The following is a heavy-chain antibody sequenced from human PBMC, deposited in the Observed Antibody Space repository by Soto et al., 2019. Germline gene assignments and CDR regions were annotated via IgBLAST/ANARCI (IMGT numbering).Heavy chain of an antibody. CDR3: ARDRKYSDNTWAFDV. CDR2: VYHGGKT. J-gene: IGHJ3*01. D-gene: IGHD1-1*01. CDR1: GDSISSTNW. Sequence: QVQLRESGPGLVKPSGTLSLTCDVSGDSISSTNWWNWVRQSPGKGLEWIGEVYHGGKTNYNPSLKRRVTISLDQSTNQFSLRLTSVTAADTALYYCARDRKYSDNTWAFDVWGQGTMVTVSS. V-gene: IGHV4-4*02.